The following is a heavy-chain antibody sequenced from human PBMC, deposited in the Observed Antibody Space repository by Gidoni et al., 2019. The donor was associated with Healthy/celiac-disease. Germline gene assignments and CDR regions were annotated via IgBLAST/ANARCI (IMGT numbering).Heavy chain of an antibody. V-gene: IGHV3-9*01. CDR3: AKGIGYSYGPDY. CDR2: ISWNSGSI. Sequence: EVQLVESGGGLVQPGRSLRLSCAASGFTFDDYAMHWVRQAPGKGLEWVSGISWNSGSIGYADSVKGRFTISRDNAKNSLYLQMNSLRAEDTALYYCAKGIGYSYGPDYWGQGTLVTVSS. CDR1: GFTFDDYA. D-gene: IGHD5-18*01. J-gene: IGHJ4*02.